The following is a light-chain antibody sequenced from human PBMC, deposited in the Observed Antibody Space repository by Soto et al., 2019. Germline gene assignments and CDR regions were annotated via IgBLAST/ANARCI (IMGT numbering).Light chain of an antibody. CDR3: QLYKNYSWT. V-gene: IGKV1-5*01. J-gene: IGKJ1*01. Sequence: DIQMTHSPSTLSASVGDTFTITCRASQSINNWLAWYHQKPGKAPNLLIYDASILESGVPSRFSGSGSGTEFTLTISRLQPDDFATCYCQLYKNYSWTFGQGTKV. CDR1: QSINNW. CDR2: DAS.